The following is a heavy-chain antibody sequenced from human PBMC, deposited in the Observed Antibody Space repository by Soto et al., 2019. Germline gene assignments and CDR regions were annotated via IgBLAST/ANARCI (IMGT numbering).Heavy chain of an antibody. CDR1: GFTFTSYT. V-gene: IGHV3-23*01. CDR3: AKDEGTSSTVFDY. CDR2: ITATNGNT. J-gene: IGHJ4*02. Sequence: GGSLRLSCAASGFTFTSYTMNWVRQAPGKGLEWVSSITATNGNTYYADSVRGRFTISRDNSRNSLFLQMNGLRPEDSALYYCAKDEGTSSTVFDYWGQGSLVTVSS. D-gene: IGHD4-4*01.